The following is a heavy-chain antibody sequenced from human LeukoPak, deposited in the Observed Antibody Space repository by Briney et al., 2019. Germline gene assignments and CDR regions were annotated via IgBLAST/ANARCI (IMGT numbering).Heavy chain of an antibody. CDR1: GYTFTSYA. D-gene: IGHD6-19*01. Sequence: ASVKVSCKASGYTFTSYAMNWVRQAPGQGLEWMGWINTNTGNPTYAQGFTGRFVFSLDTSVSTAYLQISSLKAEDTAVYYCARDSVAGGNLAAFDIWGQGKMATVSS. V-gene: IGHV7-4-1*02. J-gene: IGHJ3*02. CDR3: ARDSVAGGNLAAFDI. CDR2: INTNTGNP.